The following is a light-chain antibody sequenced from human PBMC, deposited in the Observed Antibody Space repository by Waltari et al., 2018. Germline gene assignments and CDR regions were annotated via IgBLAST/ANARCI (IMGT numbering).Light chain of an antibody. V-gene: IGKV3-20*01. CDR1: QRVSSSY. CDR2: GAS. CDR3: QQYGGSPPLT. J-gene: IGKJ4*01. Sequence: EIVLTQSPGTLSLSPGERATLSCRASQRVSSSYLAWYQQSPGQAPRLLISGASTRATGIPDRFSGSGSGTDFTLTISRLEPEDFGVYYCQQYGGSPPLTFGGGTKVEIK.